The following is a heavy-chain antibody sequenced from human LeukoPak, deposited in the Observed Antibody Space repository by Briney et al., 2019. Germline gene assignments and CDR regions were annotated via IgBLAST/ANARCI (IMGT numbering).Heavy chain of an antibody. V-gene: IGHV4-59*08. Sequence: SETLSLTCTVSGGSISSYYWSWIRQPSGKGLEWIGYIYYSGGPTYNPSLKSRVTISIDTSKNQFSLQLTSVTAADTAVYYCARSAYCSGGSCYVTGLFDYWGQGTLVTVSS. J-gene: IGHJ4*02. CDR2: IYYSGGP. D-gene: IGHD2-15*01. CDR3: ARSAYCSGGSCYVTGLFDY. CDR1: GGSISSYY.